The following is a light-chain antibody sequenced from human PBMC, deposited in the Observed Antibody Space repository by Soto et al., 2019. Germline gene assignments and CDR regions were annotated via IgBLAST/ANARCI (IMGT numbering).Light chain of an antibody. J-gene: IGKJ1*01. CDR3: QQSSGFPWT. CDR1: QSILHSSNNKIC. V-gene: IGKV4-1*01. CDR2: CAS. Sequence: DIVMTQSPDSLALSLGERATINCKSSQSILHSSNNKICLAWYQQKPGQPPKMLIYCASNRESGVPDRFSGAESGTDFTLPISGLQAADVAVYCCQQSSGFPWTFGQGTKVPFK.